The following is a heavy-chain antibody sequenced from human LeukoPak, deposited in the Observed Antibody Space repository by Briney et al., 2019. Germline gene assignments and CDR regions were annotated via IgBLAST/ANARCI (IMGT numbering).Heavy chain of an antibody. CDR3: ARVGRITMVRGIVY. V-gene: IGHV3-7*01. CDR1: GFTLSSYW. CDR2: IKQDGSEK. D-gene: IGHD3-10*01. Sequence: PGGSLRLSCAASGFTLSSYWMSWVRQAPGKGLEWVANIKQDGSEKYYVDSVKGRFTISRDNAKNSLYLQMNSLRAEDTAVYYCARVGRITMVRGIVYWGQGTLVTVSS. J-gene: IGHJ4*02.